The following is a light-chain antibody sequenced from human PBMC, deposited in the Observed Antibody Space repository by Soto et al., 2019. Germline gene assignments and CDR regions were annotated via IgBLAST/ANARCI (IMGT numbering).Light chain of an antibody. CDR1: QSVSSSY. CDR2: DTS. CDR3: QQCGSSPS. V-gene: IGKV3-20*01. J-gene: IGKJ1*01. Sequence: EIVLTQSPGTLSLSPGERATLSCRASQSVSSSYLACYQQKPGQAPRLLIYDTSSRATGIPDRFSGSGSGTDFTLAISRLEPEDFAVYYCQQCGSSPSFGQGTKVDLK.